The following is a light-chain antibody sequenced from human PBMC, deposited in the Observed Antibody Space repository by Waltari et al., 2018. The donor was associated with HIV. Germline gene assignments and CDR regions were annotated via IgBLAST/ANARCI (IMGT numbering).Light chain of an antibody. Sequence: DIQMTQSPSSLSPSVGDRITITCRASQSISLYLNWYQQKPGKAPKLLIYGASSLKSGVPSRFSGSGSGTDFTLTISSLQPEDVATYYCQQSYISPPTFGGGTKVEIK. J-gene: IGKJ4*01. CDR1: QSISLY. CDR3: QQSYISPPT. CDR2: GAS. V-gene: IGKV1-39*01.